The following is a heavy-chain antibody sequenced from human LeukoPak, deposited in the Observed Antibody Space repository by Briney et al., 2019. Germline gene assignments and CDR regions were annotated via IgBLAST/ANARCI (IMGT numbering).Heavy chain of an antibody. CDR2: ISAGGGST. Sequence: QTGGSLRLSCAASGFTFSGSAIHWVRQSSGKGLEWVSAISAGGGSTYYADSVKGRFTISRDSSENTLYLQMNSLRAEDTAVYYCAKGRRDGYNYDYWGQGTPVTVSS. D-gene: IGHD5-24*01. CDR1: GFTFSGSA. J-gene: IGHJ4*02. V-gene: IGHV3-23*01. CDR3: AKGRRDGYNYDY.